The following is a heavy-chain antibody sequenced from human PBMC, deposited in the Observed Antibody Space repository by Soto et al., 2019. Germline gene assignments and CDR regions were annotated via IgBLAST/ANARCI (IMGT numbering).Heavy chain of an antibody. CDR2: ISWDGGST. J-gene: IGHJ5*02. D-gene: IGHD3-22*01. Sequence: GGSLRLSCAASGFTFDDYTMHWVRQAPGKGLEWVSLISWDGGSTYYADSVKGRFTISRDNSKNSLYLQMNSLRTEDTALYYCAKEEYYYDSSGHPGWFDPWGQGTLVTVSS. CDR3: AKEEYYYDSSGHPGWFDP. CDR1: GFTFDDYT. V-gene: IGHV3-43*01.